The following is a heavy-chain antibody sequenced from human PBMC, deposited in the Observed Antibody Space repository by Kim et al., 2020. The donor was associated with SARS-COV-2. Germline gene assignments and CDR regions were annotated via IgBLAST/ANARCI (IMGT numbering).Heavy chain of an antibody. D-gene: IGHD2-2*01. J-gene: IGHJ6*02. V-gene: IGHV3-30-3*01. Sequence: GGSLRLSCAASGFTFSSYAMHWVHQAPGKGLEWVAVISYDGSNKYYADSVKGRFTISRDNSKNTLYLQMNSLRAEDTAVYYCARASLYCSSTSCLKIAAYYYYGMDVWGQGTTVTVSS. CDR3: ARASLYCSSTSCLKIAAYYYYGMDV. CDR2: ISYDGSNK. CDR1: GFTFSSYA.